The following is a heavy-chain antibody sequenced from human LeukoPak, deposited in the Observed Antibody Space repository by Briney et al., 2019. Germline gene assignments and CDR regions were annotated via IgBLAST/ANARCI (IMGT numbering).Heavy chain of an antibody. CDR2: ISWNSGSI. CDR1: GFTFDDYA. V-gene: IGHV3-9*01. CDR3: AKGKTYDYDSSAYYIDY. J-gene: IGHJ4*02. D-gene: IGHD3-22*01. Sequence: GGSLRLSCAASGFTFDDYAMHWVRQAPGKGLEWVSGISWNSGSIGYADSVKGRFTISRDNAKNSLYLQMNSLRAEDTALYYCAKGKTYDYDSSAYYIDYWGQGSLVTVSS.